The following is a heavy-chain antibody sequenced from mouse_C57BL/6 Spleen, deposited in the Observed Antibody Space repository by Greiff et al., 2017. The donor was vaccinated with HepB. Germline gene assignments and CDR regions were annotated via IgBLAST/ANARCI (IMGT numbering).Heavy chain of an antibody. CDR2: ILPGSGST. CDR1: GYTFTGYW. Sequence: VQLQQSGAELMKPGASVKLSCKATGYTFTGYWIEWVKQRPGHGLEWIGEILPGSGSTNYNEKFKGKATFTADTSSNTAYMQLSSLTTEDSAIYYWAIGRAIYYDYDGRSNWGQGTLVTVSA. J-gene: IGHJ3*01. CDR3: AIGRAIYYDYDGRSN. V-gene: IGHV1-9*01. D-gene: IGHD2-4*01.